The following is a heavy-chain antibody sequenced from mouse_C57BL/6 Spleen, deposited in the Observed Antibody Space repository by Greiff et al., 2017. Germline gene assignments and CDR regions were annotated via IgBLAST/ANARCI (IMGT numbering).Heavy chain of an antibody. CDR3: VPIYDGYHYYAMDY. CDR2: INPNNGGT. D-gene: IGHD2-3*01. J-gene: IGHJ4*01. V-gene: IGHV1-22*01. Sequence: EVQLQQSGPELVKPGASVKMSCKASGYTFTDYNMHWVKQSHGKSLEWIGYINPNNGGTSYNQKFKGKATLTVNKSSSTAYMELRSLTSEDSAVYYCVPIYDGYHYYAMDYWGQGTSVTVSS. CDR1: GYTFTDYN.